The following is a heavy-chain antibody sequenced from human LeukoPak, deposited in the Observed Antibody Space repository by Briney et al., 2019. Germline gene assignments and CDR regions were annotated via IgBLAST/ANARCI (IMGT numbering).Heavy chain of an antibody. CDR1: GFTFSSYW. CDR2: IKQDGSEK. D-gene: IGHD2-2*01. Sequence: GGSLRLSCAASGFTFSSYWMSWVRQAPGKGREWVANIKQDGSEKYYVDSVKGRFTISRDNAKNSLYLQMNSLRAEDTAVYYCARDLGYCSSTSCSHWNWFDPWGQGTLVTVSS. V-gene: IGHV3-7*01. CDR3: ARDLGYCSSTSCSHWNWFDP. J-gene: IGHJ5*02.